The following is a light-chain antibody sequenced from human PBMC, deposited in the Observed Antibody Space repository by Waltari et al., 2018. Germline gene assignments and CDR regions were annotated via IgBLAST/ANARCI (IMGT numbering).Light chain of an antibody. J-gene: IGKJ2*01. V-gene: IGKV1-5*03. CDR2: KAS. CDR1: QSVSDW. CDR3: QQYQSSSNT. Sequence: DIQMTQSPSILSASVGDIVTTTCRASQSVSDWLAWYQQKPGEVPKLLIYKASRLESGVPPRFSGSGSGTEFTLTISSLQPVDFATYYCQQYQSSSNTFGQGTKLEIK.